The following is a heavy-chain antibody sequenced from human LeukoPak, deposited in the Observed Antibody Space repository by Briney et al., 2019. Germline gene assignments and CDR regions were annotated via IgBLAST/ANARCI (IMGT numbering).Heavy chain of an antibody. D-gene: IGHD2-21*02. CDR1: GFTFSSYA. Sequence: GGSLRLSCAASGFTFSSYAMHWVRQAPGKGLEWVAVVSYDGSNKYYADSVKGRFTISRDNSKNTLYLQMNSLRAEDTAVYYCARVRSRVTYYYYGMDVWGQGTTVTVSS. J-gene: IGHJ6*02. CDR2: VSYDGSNK. V-gene: IGHV3-30*04. CDR3: ARVRSRVTYYYYGMDV.